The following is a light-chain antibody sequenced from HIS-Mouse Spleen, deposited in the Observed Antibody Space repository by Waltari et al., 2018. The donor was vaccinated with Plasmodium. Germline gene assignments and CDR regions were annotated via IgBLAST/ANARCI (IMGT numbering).Light chain of an antibody. CDR2: KDS. Sequence: SYELTQPPPVSVSPGQTARITCSGAALPKQYAYWYQQKPGQAPVLVIYKDSERPSGIPERFSGSSSGTTVTLTISGVQAEDEADYYCQSADSSGTYVVFGGGTKLTVL. V-gene: IGLV3-25*03. CDR1: ALPKQY. J-gene: IGLJ2*01. CDR3: QSADSSGTYVV.